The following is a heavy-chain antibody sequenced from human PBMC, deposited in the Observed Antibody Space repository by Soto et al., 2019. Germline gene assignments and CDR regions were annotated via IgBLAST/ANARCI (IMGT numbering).Heavy chain of an antibody. J-gene: IGHJ6*02. CDR3: ARLISGKTVGITYYYYGMDV. CDR1: GFTFSTYA. V-gene: IGHV3-23*01. CDR2: ISGSGGST. D-gene: IGHD1-20*01. Sequence: GGSLRFSCAATGFTFSTYAMSWVRQAPGKGLEWVSSISGSGGSTYYADSVKGRFTISRDNSKNTLSVQMNRLRAEDTAVYYCARLISGKTVGITYYYYGMDVWGQGTTVTVSS.